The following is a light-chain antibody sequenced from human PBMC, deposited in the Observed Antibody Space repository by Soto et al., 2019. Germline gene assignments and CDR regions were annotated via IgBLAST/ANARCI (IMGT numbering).Light chain of an antibody. J-gene: IGKJ1*01. Sequence: DIQMTQSPSTLSASVGDRVTITGRASQSISSWLAWYQQKPGKDPKLLIYDASNLESGVPSRFSGSGSGTDFNLTISRLLTEDFATYECLQEFNYTITVGQGTKVDIK. CDR3: LQEFNYTIT. CDR2: DAS. CDR1: QSISSW. V-gene: IGKV1-5*01.